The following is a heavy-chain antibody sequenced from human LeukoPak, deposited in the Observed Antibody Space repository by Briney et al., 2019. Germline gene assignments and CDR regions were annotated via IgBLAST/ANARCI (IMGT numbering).Heavy chain of an antibody. V-gene: IGHV3-74*01. D-gene: IGHD3-22*01. CDR2: INSDGSST. Sequence: QAGGSLRLSCAASGFTFSSYWMHWVRQAPGKGLVWVSRINSDGSSTSYADSVKGRFTISRDNSKNTLYLQMNSLRAEDTAVYYCAKDADYYDSSGYHDYWGQGTLVTVSS. J-gene: IGHJ4*02. CDR3: AKDADYYDSSGYHDY. CDR1: GFTFSSYW.